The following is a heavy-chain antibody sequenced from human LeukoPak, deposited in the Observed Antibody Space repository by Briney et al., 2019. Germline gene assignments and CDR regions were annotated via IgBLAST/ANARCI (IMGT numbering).Heavy chain of an antibody. J-gene: IGHJ4*02. V-gene: IGHV3-9*01. CDR3: AKDSSYNYGSGSYGIDY. CDR1: GFTFGDYA. D-gene: IGHD3-10*01. CDR2: INWNSGNI. Sequence: GGSLRLSCAASGFTFGDYAMHWVRQAPGKGLEWVSGINWNSGNIGYADSVKGRFTISRDNAKHPLYLQMNSLRAEDTALYYCAKDSSYNYGSGSYGIDYWGQGTLVTVSS.